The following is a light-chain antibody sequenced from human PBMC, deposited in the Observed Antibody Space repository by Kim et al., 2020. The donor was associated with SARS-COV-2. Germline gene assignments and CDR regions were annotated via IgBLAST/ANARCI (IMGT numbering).Light chain of an antibody. J-gene: IGLJ3*02. Sequence: QRFTIPCSGSRSNIGINPVNWYKQLPGTAPKLLIYSNNQRPSGVPDRFSGSKSGTSASLAISGLQSEDEADYYCAAWDDGLNGLWVFGGGTKLTVL. CDR3: AAWDDGLNGLWV. V-gene: IGLV1-44*01. CDR1: RSNIGINP. CDR2: SNN.